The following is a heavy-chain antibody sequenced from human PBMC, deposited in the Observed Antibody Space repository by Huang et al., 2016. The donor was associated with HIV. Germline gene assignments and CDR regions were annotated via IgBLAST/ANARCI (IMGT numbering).Heavy chain of an antibody. CDR1: GLTFGSYA. D-gene: IGHD3-3*01. Sequence: EVQLLESGGGLAQPGGSLRLSCTASGLTFGSYARNWVRQAPGNGLEGVSGTPASGGSTYYAKSLKGRFTISRDNSKNTLYLQMNSLRAEDTALYYCAKHLGGRRGFTFIVLFGAFDMWGQGTMVTVSS. V-gene: IGHV3-23*01. J-gene: IGHJ3*02. CDR3: AKHLGGRRGFTFIVLFGAFDM. CDR2: TPASGGST.